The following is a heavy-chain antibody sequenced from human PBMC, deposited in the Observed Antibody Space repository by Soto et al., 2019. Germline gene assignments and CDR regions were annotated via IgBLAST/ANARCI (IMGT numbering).Heavy chain of an antibody. Sequence: EVQLVESGGGLVQPGGSLRLSCAASGFTFSSYWMHWVRQAPGKGLVWVSRINSDGSGTNYADSVKGRFTISRDNAKNSLYLQMNSPRVEDTAVYYCGRAEAAAGRALDVWGQGTPVTVAS. CDR1: GFTFSSYW. J-gene: IGHJ6*02. D-gene: IGHD6-13*01. CDR3: GRAEAAAGRALDV. V-gene: IGHV3-74*01. CDR2: INSDGSGT.